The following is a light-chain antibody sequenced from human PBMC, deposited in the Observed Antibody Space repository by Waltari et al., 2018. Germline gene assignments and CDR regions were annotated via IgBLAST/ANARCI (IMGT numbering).Light chain of an antibody. CDR2: EAS. J-gene: IGKJ1*01. Sequence: EIVLTQSPGTLSLSPGERATLSCRASQSISIYLAWYQQKVWQPPRLLIYEASSRATGIPDRFSGSGSGTDFSLTISRLEPEDFAVYYCQKYGTLPATFGQGTKVEIK. CDR1: QSISIY. CDR3: QKYGTLPAT. V-gene: IGKV3-20*01.